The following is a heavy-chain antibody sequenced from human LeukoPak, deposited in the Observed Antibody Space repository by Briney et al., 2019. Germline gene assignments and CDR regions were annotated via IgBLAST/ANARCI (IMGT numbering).Heavy chain of an antibody. CDR1: GFTFDDYA. CDR3: AKARGGYYGSGSYYFDY. V-gene: IGHV3-9*01. CDR2: ISWNSGSI. D-gene: IGHD3-10*01. Sequence: GGSLRLSCAASGFTFDDYAMHWVRQAPGKGLEWVSGISWNSGSIGYADSVKGRFTISRDNAKNSLYLQMNSLRAEDTALYYCAKARGGYYGSGSYYFDYWGQGTLVTVSS. J-gene: IGHJ4*02.